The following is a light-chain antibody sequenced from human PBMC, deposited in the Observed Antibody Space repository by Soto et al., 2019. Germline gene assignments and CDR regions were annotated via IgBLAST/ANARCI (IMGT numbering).Light chain of an antibody. CDR3: QQYNNWPPGLST. CDR2: GAS. V-gene: IGKV3-15*01. Sequence: EIVMTQSPATLSVSPGERATLSCRASQSVSSNLAWYQQKPGQAPRLLIYGASTRATGIPARFSGSGSGTEFTLTLSSLQSEDFAVYYCQQYNNWPPGLSTFGQGTKLEIK. CDR1: QSVSSN. J-gene: IGKJ2*01.